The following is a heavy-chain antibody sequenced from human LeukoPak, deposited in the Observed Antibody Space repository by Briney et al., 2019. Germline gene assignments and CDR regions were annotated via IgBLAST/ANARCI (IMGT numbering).Heavy chain of an antibody. J-gene: IGHJ4*02. CDR2: LDYSGTT. CDR3: ARGDPTGRPGIALDY. V-gene: IGHV4-59*01. CDR1: GGSISGYY. Sequence: PSETLSLTCTVSGGSISGYYWSWIRQPPGKGQEWIGYLDYSGTTNYNPSLKSRVSISLDTSKNQFSLDLRSVTAADTAVYYCARGDPTGRPGIALDYWGQGTLVTVSS. D-gene: IGHD1-26*01.